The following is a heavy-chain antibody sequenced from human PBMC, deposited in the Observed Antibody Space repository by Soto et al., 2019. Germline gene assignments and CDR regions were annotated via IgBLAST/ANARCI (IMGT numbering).Heavy chain of an antibody. CDR2: INAGGGGT. CDR3: ARETYNSGRFDY. Sequence: QVQLVQSGAEVKKPGASVKVSCKASGYPFSRYAIHWVRQAPGQRLEWMGWINAGGGGTKYSQSFQGRVTITRDTSASTAYMELSSLTSEDTAVYYCARETYNSGRFDYWGQGTLVTVSS. D-gene: IGHD1-1*01. J-gene: IGHJ4*02. CDR1: GYPFSRYA. V-gene: IGHV1-3*01.